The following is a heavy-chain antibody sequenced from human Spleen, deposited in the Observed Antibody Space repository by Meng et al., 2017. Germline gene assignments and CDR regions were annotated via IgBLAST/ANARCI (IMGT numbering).Heavy chain of an antibody. Sequence: GGSLRLSCAASGFTFSSYAMHWVRQAPGKGLEWVAVISYDGSNKYYADSVKGRFTISRDNSKNTLYLQMNSLRAEDTAVYYCAKGTCSSASCYSVFDYWGPGTLVTVSS. J-gene: IGHJ4*02. CDR1: GFTFSSYA. V-gene: IGHV3-30*07. D-gene: IGHD2-2*01. CDR3: AKGTCSSASCYSVFDY. CDR2: ISYDGSNK.